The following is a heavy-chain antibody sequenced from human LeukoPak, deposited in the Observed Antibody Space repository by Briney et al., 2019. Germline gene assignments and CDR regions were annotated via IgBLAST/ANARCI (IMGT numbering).Heavy chain of an antibody. J-gene: IGHJ4*02. D-gene: IGHD1-1*01. CDR3: ARGSDDPY. CDR1: GFTFSNYW. CDR2: IDPDGTST. V-gene: IGHV3-74*01. Sequence: GGSLRLSCAASGFTFSNYWMHWFRQAPGKGLVWVSQIDPDGTSTTYADSVKGRFTISRDNAKNTLYLQMNSLRAEDRAVYYCARGSDDPYWGQGTLVTVSS.